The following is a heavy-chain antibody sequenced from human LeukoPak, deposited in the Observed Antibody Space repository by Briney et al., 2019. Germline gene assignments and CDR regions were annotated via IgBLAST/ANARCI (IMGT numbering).Heavy chain of an antibody. V-gene: IGHV3-30*02. CDR2: IQFDGSDE. Sequence: PGGSLRLSCAASGSIFSTYGMHWVRQAPGKGLEWVAFIQFDGSDEHYADSVKGRFTISRDNSKNTLYLQMNSLRVEDTSVYYCAEDQQLQPFHYWGQGTLVTVSS. CDR3: AEDQQLQPFHY. CDR1: GSIFSTYG. D-gene: IGHD2-2*01. J-gene: IGHJ4*02.